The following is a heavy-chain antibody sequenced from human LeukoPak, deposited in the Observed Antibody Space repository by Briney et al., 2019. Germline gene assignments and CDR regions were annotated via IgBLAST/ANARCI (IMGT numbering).Heavy chain of an antibody. D-gene: IGHD4-17*01. Sequence: ASVKVSCKASGYSFTSYGISWVRQAPGQGLEWMGWISAYNGNTNYAQKLQGRVTMTTDTSTSTAYMKLRSLRFDDTAVYYCARTTVTTARWFDPWGQGTLVTVSS. CDR1: GYSFTSYG. CDR3: ARTTVTTARWFDP. J-gene: IGHJ5*02. CDR2: ISAYNGNT. V-gene: IGHV1-18*01.